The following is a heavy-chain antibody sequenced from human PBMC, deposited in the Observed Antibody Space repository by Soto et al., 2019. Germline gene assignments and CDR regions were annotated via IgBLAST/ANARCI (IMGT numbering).Heavy chain of an antibody. CDR1: GGSISSYY. CDR2: IYYSGST. D-gene: IGHD3-10*01. Sequence: NPSETLSLTCTVSGGSISSYYWSWIRQPPGKGLEWIGYIYYSGSTNYNPSLKSRVTISVDTSKNQFSLKLSSVTAADTAVYYCARRMVRGVMAFDYWGQGTLVTVSS. V-gene: IGHV4-59*08. CDR3: ARRMVRGVMAFDY. J-gene: IGHJ4*02.